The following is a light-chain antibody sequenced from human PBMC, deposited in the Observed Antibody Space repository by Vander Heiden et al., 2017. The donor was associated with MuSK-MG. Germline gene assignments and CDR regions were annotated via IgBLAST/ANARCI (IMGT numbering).Light chain of an antibody. V-gene: IGLV2-11*01. J-gene: IGLJ1*01. CDR1: NSDVGGYNF. CDR2: DVN. Sequence: QSALTQPRSVSGSPGQSVTISCTGTNSDVGGYNFVSWYQQFPGKAPKLLICDVNKRPSGIPDRFAGSKSGDTASLTISGLQAEDEADYYCFSYTGSYTYVFGTGTKVTVL. CDR3: FSYTGSYTYV.